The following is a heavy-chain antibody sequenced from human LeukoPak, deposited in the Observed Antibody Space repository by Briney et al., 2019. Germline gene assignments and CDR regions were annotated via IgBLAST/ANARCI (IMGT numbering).Heavy chain of an antibody. D-gene: IGHD1-14*01. CDR1: GFAFNNYA. Sequence: GGSLRLSCAASGFAFNNYAMHWVRQAPGKGLEWVAFISYDGSDIYYADSVKGRFTISRDNSKNTLYLQMNSLRVEDTAVYFCARDQPGAYTLSGAWGQGTLVTVSS. V-gene: IGHV3-30-3*01. J-gene: IGHJ5*02. CDR2: ISYDGSDI. CDR3: ARDQPGAYTLSGA.